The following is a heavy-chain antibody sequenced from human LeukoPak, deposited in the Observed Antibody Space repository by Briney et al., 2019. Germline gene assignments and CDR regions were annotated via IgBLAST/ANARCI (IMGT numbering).Heavy chain of an antibody. V-gene: IGHV3-21*01. CDR3: ARGLGKSSLGYYYYGMDV. CDR1: GFTFSSYS. Sequence: GGSLRLSCAASGFTFSSYSMNWVRQAPGKGLEWVSSISSSSSYIYYADSVKGRFTISRGNAKNSLYLQMNSLRAEDTAVYYCARGLGKSSLGYYYYGMDVWGQGTTVTVSS. D-gene: IGHD3-16*01. CDR2: ISSSSSYI. J-gene: IGHJ6*02.